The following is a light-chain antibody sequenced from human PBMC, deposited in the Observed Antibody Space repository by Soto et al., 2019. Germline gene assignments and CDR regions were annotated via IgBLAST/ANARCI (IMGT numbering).Light chain of an antibody. J-gene: IGKJ5*01. V-gene: IGKV3D-20*02. CDR3: QQSYNAPIT. CDR1: QNVDSNS. CDR2: GAS. Sequence: EIVMTQSPATLSVSPGEGVTLSCRASQNVDSNSLAWYQQKPGQAPRIIIFGASGRATGIPDRFSGSGSGTDFTLTISRLEPEDFATYYCQQSYNAPITFGQGTRLEIK.